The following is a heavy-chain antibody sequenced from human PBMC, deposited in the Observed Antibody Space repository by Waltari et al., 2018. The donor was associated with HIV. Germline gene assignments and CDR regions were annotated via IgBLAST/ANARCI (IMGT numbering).Heavy chain of an antibody. CDR3: IRGGSDAFDI. J-gene: IGHJ3*02. CDR1: GLPFSSYD. D-gene: IGHD3-10*01. Sequence: EVQLVESGGGLVQPGGSLRLSCAASGLPFSSYDRHWVRQATGKGLEWVSAIGTVGDTSYLGSVKGRFTISRENAKNSLYLQMNSLRVEDTAMYYCIRGGSDAFDIWGQGTMVTVSS. V-gene: IGHV3-13*01. CDR2: IGTVGDT.